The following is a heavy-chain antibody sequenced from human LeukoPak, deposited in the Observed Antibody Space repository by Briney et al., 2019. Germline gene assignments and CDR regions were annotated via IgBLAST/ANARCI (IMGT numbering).Heavy chain of an antibody. CDR1: GFTFSSYG. V-gene: IGHV3-33*01. J-gene: IGHJ3*02. CDR3: ASLDGGSGNAVDI. Sequence: GGSLRPSCAASGFTFSSYGMHWVRQAPGKGLEWVAVIWYDGSNKYYADSVKGRFTIFRDNSKNTLYLQMNSLRAEDTAVYYCASLDGGSGNAVDIWGQGTMVTVSS. CDR2: IWYDGSNK. D-gene: IGHD3-10*01.